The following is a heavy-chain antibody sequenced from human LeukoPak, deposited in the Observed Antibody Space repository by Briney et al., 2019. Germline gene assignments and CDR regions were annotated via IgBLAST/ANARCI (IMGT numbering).Heavy chain of an antibody. Sequence: ASVKVSRKASGYTFTSYAMHWVRQAPGQRLEWMGWINAGNGNIKYSQKFQGRVTITRDTSASTAYMELSSLRSEDTAMYYCARGRCSSTSCYAVYWGRGTLVTVSS. V-gene: IGHV1-3*01. J-gene: IGHJ4*02. CDR2: INAGNGNI. CDR3: ARGRCSSTSCYAVY. D-gene: IGHD2-2*01. CDR1: GYTFTSYA.